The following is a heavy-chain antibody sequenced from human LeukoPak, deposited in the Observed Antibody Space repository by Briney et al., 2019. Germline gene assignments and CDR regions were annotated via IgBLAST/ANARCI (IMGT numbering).Heavy chain of an antibody. J-gene: IGHJ3*02. CDR2: IIPIFETS. Sequence: SVKVSCKASGYIFTSYFMHWVRQAPGQGLEWMGGIIPIFETSNYAQKFQDRVTITADKSTSTAYMELSSLRSEDTAVYYCARGMVRGVIGGGAFDIWGQGTMVTVSS. CDR3: ARGMVRGVIGGGAFDI. V-gene: IGHV1-69*06. CDR1: GYIFTSYF. D-gene: IGHD3-10*01.